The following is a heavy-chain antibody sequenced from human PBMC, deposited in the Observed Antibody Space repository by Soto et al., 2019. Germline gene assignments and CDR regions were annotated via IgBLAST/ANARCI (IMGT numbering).Heavy chain of an antibody. V-gene: IGHV1-18*01. D-gene: IGHD7-27*01. CDR3: ARDPLTGDDYYYYGMDV. J-gene: IGHJ6*02. CDR1: GYTFTSYG. CDR2: ISAYNGNT. Sequence: ASVKVSCKASGYTFTSYGISWVRQAPGQGLEWMGWISAYNGNTNYAQKLQGRVTMTTDTSTSTAYMELRSLRSGDTAVYYCARDPLTGDDYYYYGMDVWGQGTTVTVSS.